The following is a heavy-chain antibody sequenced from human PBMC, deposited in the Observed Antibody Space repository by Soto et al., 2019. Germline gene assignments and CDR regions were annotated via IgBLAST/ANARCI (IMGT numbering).Heavy chain of an antibody. CDR1: GYSFTSYW. CDR3: ARLSARDYDFWSGYSTNYYYGMDV. Sequence: GESLKISCXGSGYSFTSYWISWVRQMPGKGLEWMGRIDPSDSYTNYSPSFQGHVTISADKSISTAYLQWSSLKASDTAMYYCARLSARDYDFWSGYSTNYYYGMDVWGQGTTVTVSS. V-gene: IGHV5-10-1*01. CDR2: IDPSDSYT. J-gene: IGHJ6*02. D-gene: IGHD3-3*01.